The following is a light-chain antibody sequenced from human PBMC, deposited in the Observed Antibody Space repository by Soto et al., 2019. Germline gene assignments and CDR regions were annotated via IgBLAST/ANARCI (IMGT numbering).Light chain of an antibody. CDR2: AAS. J-gene: IGKJ1*01. CDR3: QQYYSYPRT. V-gene: IGKV1-8*01. CDR1: QGISTI. Sequence: AIRMTQSPSSLSASPGDRVTVTCRASQGISTILAWYQQQQGKAPKFLMHAASTLYSGVPSRFSGSGSGTNFTLTISGLQSEDFATYYCQQYYSYPRTFGQGTKVEMK.